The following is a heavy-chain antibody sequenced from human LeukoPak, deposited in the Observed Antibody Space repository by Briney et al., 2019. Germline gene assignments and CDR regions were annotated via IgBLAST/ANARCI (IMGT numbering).Heavy chain of an antibody. V-gene: IGHV3-23*01. J-gene: IGHJ3*02. CDR2: IGGSGSGT. CDR1: GLTFSSYA. CDR3: AKVKTSGATPPGEAFDI. Sequence: PGGSLRLSCAASGLTFSSYAMNWVRQAPGKGLEWVSAIGGSGSGTFYANSEKGRFTIFRDNSKNTLYLQMNSLRAEDTAVYYCAKVKTSGATPPGEAFDIWGQGTMVTVSS. D-gene: IGHD1-26*01.